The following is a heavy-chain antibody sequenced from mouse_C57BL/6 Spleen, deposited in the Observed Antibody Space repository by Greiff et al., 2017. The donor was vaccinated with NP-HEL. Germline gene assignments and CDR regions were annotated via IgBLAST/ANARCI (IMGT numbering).Heavy chain of an antibody. V-gene: IGHV1-22*01. Sequence: EVQLQQSGPELVKPGASVKMSCKASGYTFTDYNMHWVKQSHGKSLEWIGYINPNNGGTSYNQKFKGKATLTVNKSSSTAYMELRSLTSEDSAVYYCARGVVYSNYVNYWGQGTTLTVSS. D-gene: IGHD2-5*01. J-gene: IGHJ2*01. CDR3: ARGVVYSNYVNY. CDR1: GYTFTDYN. CDR2: INPNNGGT.